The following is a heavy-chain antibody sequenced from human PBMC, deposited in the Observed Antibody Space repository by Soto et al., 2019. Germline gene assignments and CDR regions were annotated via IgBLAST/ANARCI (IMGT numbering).Heavy chain of an antibody. CDR2: LSHDGRNT. J-gene: IGHJ4*02. Sequence: GGFLRLSFATTGFTFRDYAVHRFRQVPGKGLEWVAVLSHDGRNTHYADSVKGRFTISRDSSKNTVSLEMTSLRAEDTAVYYCAKGGRQWLVTSDFNYWGQGP. CDR3: AKGGRQWLVTSDFNY. D-gene: IGHD6-19*01. CDR1: GFTFRDYA. V-gene: IGHV3-30*18.